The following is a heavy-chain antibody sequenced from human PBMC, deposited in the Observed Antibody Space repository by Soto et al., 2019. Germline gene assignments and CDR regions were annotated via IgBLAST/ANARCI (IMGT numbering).Heavy chain of an antibody. D-gene: IGHD3-9*01. CDR2: MNPNSGNT. J-gene: IGHJ4*02. CDR3: ARNLMDYDILTGYYMGYYFDY. CDR1: GYTFTNYD. Sequence: ASVKVSCKASGYTFTNYDINWVRQATGQGLEWMGWMNPNSGNTGYAQKFQGRVTMTRNTSISTAYMELSSLRSEDTAVYYCARNLMDYDILTGYYMGYYFDYWGQGTLVTVSS. V-gene: IGHV1-8*01.